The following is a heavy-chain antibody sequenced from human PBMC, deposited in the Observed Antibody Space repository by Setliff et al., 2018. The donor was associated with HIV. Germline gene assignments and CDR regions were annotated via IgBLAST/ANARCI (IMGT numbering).Heavy chain of an antibody. V-gene: IGHV4-4*08. J-gene: IGHJ6*03. D-gene: IGHD2-15*01. CDR2: IHTSGTT. CDR1: GDSSSNDY. CDR3: AREYYRSGGYYSGWKYYYMDV. Sequence: PSETLSLTCTVSGDSSSNDYWTWVRQPPGKGLEWIGNIHTSGTTKYNPSLNSRVTKSVDMSKSQFSLRLSSVTAADTAMYYCAREYYRSGGYYSGWKYYYMDVWGKGTTVTVSS.